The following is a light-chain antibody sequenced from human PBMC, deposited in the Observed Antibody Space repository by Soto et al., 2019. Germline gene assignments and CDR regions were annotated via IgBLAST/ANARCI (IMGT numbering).Light chain of an antibody. CDR1: SSDVGAFNH. CDR3: CSYAGSYTNVV. CDR2: DAT. V-gene: IGLV2-11*01. J-gene: IGLJ2*01. Sequence: QSALTQPRSVSGSPGQSVTISCTGPSSDVGAFNHVSWYQQHPGKAPKLLIYDATKRPAGVPDRFTASKSGNTASLTISGIQAEDEAGYYCCSYAGSYTNVVFGGGTKVTVL.